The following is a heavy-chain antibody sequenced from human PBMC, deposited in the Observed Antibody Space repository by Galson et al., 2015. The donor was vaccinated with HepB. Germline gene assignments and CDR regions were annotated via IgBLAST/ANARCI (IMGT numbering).Heavy chain of an antibody. CDR1: GFTFSTYW. V-gene: IGHV3-7*03. D-gene: IGHD4-11*01. CDR2: IKQDESEK. Sequence: SLRLSCAASGFTFSTYWMSWVRQAPGKGLEWVANIKQDESEKHYVDSVKGRFTISRDNAKNSLSLQMNSLRAEDTAVYYCARDREDYIWPTIGGYWGQGTLVTVSS. CDR3: ARDREDYIWPTIGGY. J-gene: IGHJ4*02.